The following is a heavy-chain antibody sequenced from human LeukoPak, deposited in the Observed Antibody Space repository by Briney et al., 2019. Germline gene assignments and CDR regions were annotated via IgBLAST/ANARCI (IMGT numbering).Heavy chain of an antibody. CDR3: ARGQFYYDDTFPLHY. J-gene: IGHJ4*02. Sequence: ASVTVSCKASGYTFNNYYMHWVRQAPGQGLEWMGWINPNSGDTDYARKFQGRVTMTRDTSISTAYMELNRLRFDDTAAYYCARGQFYYDDTFPLHYWGQGTLVTVSS. V-gene: IGHV1-2*02. CDR2: INPNSGDT. CDR1: GYTFNNYY. D-gene: IGHD3-22*01.